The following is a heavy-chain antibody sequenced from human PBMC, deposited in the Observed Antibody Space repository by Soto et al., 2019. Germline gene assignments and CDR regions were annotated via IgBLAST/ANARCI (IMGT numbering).Heavy chain of an antibody. CDR1: GGSISNHY. J-gene: IGHJ4*02. V-gene: IGHV4-59*11. CDR3: ARSNWYSEY. D-gene: IGHD7-27*01. Sequence: SETLSLTCTVSGGSISNHYWSWIRQPPGKGLEWIGYIYYNGNTNYDPSLKSRVTMSVDTSKNQFSLKLSSVTAADTTVYYCARSNWYSEYWGQGTLVTVSS. CDR2: IYYNGNT.